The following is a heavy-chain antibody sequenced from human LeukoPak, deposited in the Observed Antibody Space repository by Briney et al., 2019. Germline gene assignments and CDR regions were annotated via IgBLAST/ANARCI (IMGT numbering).Heavy chain of an antibody. J-gene: IGHJ4*02. V-gene: IGHV1-46*01. Sequence: GASVKVSCKASGYTFTSYYMHWVRQAPGQGPEWMGIINPSGGSTSYAQKFQGRVTMTRDTSTSTVYMELRSLRSDDTAMYYCATDRDKYYDILTGYYTAPTYYFDYWGQGTLVTVSS. CDR3: ATDRDKYYDILTGYYTAPTYYFDY. CDR2: INPSGGST. D-gene: IGHD3-9*01. CDR1: GYTFTSYY.